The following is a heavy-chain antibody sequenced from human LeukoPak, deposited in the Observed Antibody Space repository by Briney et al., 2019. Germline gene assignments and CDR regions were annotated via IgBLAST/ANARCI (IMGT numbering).Heavy chain of an antibody. CDR3: ARLGLGGAFDI. Sequence: SQTLSLTCAISGDSVSSNSAVWNWIRQSPSRGLEWLGRTYYRSKWHNDYAVSVKSRITIKPDTSKDQFSLQLNSATPEDTAVYYCARLGLGGAFDIWGQGTMVTVSS. V-gene: IGHV6-1*01. J-gene: IGHJ3*02. D-gene: IGHD2-15*01. CDR1: GDSVSSNSAV. CDR2: TYYRSKWHN.